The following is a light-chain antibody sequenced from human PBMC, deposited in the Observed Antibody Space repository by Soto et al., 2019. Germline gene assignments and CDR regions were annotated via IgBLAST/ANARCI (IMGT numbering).Light chain of an antibody. CDR1: SSDVGLFDY. Sequence: QSALTQPRSVSGSPGQSVTISCTGTSSDVGLFDYVSWYRQHPGKAPKLMIYDVSKRPSGVPDRFSGSKSGNTASLTISGLQAEDEADYYCYSYAGSYIYVFGTGTKLTVL. CDR2: DVS. J-gene: IGLJ1*01. CDR3: YSYAGSYIYV. V-gene: IGLV2-11*01.